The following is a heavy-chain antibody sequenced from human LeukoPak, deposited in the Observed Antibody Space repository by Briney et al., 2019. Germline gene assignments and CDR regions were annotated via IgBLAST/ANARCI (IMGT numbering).Heavy chain of an antibody. V-gene: IGHV3-30*02. CDR3: AKDRLTIDAFDI. CDR2: IRYDGDIK. CDR1: GFTFRRYA. Sequence: GGSLRLSCAASGFTFRRYAMHWVRQAPGKGLEGVAFIRYDGDIKYYADSVKGRFTISRDNSKSTLYLQMNSLRAEDTALYYCAKDRLTIDAFDIWGQGTMVTVSS. D-gene: IGHD4/OR15-4a*01. J-gene: IGHJ3*02.